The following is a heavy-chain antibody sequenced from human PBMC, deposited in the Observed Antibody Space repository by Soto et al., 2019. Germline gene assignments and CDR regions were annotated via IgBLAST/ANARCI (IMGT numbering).Heavy chain of an antibody. V-gene: IGHV4-4*09. D-gene: IGHD1-26*01. Sequence: QVQLQESGPGLVKPSETLSLTCTVSGDSITNYQWSWIRQSPEKGLEWIGYILNTGSTVYNPSLKSRXTISPYSSRHQFSLKLTPVTAADTAIYYCAGDIRSGSYRFDYWGQGTLVTVSS. J-gene: IGHJ4*02. CDR1: GDSITNYQ. CDR3: AGDIRSGSYRFDY. CDR2: ILNTGST.